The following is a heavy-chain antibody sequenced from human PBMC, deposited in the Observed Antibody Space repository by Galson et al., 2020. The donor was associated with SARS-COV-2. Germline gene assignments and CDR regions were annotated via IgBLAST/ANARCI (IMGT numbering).Heavy chain of an antibody. Sequence: SQTLSLTCNVSDVPMSSYYWNWIRQPPGKGLEWIGYVSYSGSTNYNPSLKSRVTISVDLSKNQFSLKLSSVTAADTAMYYCARDPAPLYGDNFYYSMDVWGHGTTVTVSS. D-gene: IGHD4-17*01. CDR1: DVPMSSYY. J-gene: IGHJ6*02. CDR2: VSYSGST. V-gene: IGHV4-59*01. CDR3: ARDPAPLYGDNFYYSMDV.